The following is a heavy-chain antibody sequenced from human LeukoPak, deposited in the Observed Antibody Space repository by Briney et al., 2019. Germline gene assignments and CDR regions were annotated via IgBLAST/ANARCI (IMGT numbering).Heavy chain of an antibody. CDR2: ISAYNGNT. J-gene: IGHJ3*02. CDR1: GYTFTYYG. Sequence: GASVKVSCKASGYTFTYYGISWVRQAPGQGLEWMGWISAYNGNTNYAQKLQGRVTMTTDTSTSTAYMELRSLRSDDTAVYYCARTLAYCGGDCYRNAFDIWGQGTMVTVSS. D-gene: IGHD2-21*01. CDR3: ARTLAYCGGDCYRNAFDI. V-gene: IGHV1-18*01.